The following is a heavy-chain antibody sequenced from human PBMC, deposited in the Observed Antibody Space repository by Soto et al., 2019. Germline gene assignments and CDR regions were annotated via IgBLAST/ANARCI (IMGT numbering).Heavy chain of an antibody. V-gene: IGHV4-31*03. CDR1: GGSISSGGYY. J-gene: IGHJ4*02. CDR3: ARINRGYDYGDQLSFDY. CDR2: IYYSGST. D-gene: IGHD4-17*01. Sequence: QVQLQESGPGLVKPSQTLSLTCTVSGGSISSGGYYWSWIRQHPGKGLEWIGYIYYSGSTYYNPSLKSRVTKSVDTSKTQFSLKLSSVTAADTAVYYCARINRGYDYGDQLSFDYWGQGTLVTVSS.